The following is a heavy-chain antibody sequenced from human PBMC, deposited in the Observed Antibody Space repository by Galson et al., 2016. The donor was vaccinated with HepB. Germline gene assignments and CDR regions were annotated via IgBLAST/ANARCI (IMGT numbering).Heavy chain of an antibody. CDR3: ARPGGTMINHHYYGLDV. CDR2: IYGGGIT. J-gene: IGHJ6*02. V-gene: IGHV3-53*01. Sequence: SLRLSCAASGFIVNNNYMSWVRQAPGKGLEWVSVIYGGGITYYADSVKGRFTISRDSSENTVNLQMNSLRAEDTAVYYCARPGGTMINHHYYGLDVWGQGTTVTVSS. CDR1: GFIVNNNY. D-gene: IGHD3-22*01.